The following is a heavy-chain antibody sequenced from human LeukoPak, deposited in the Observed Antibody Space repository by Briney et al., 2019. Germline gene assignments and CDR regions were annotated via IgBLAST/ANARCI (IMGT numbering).Heavy chain of an antibody. CDR2: MNPNSGNT. J-gene: IGHJ6*03. CDR1: GYTFTSYD. Sequence: GASVKVSCKASGYTFTSYDINWVRQATGQGLEWMGWMNPNSGNTGYAQKFQGRVTMTRNTSISTAYMELSSLRSEDTAVYYCARGGWVVTLGYYYYYMDVWGKGTTVTISS. CDR3: ARGGWVVTLGYYYYYMDV. V-gene: IGHV1-8*01. D-gene: IGHD3-22*01.